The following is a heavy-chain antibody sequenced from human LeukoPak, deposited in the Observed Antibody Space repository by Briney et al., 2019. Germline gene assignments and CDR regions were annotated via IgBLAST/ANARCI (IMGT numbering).Heavy chain of an antibody. Sequence: SETLSLTCTVSGGSISYYYWSWIRQPPGKGLEWIGYIYYSGSANYNPSLKSRVTISVDTSKNQFSLNLTSVTTADTAVYYCARVSCSSTSCPRRDALDVWGQGTMVTVSS. CDR3: ARVSCSSTSCPRRDALDV. D-gene: IGHD2-2*01. CDR2: IYYSGSA. CDR1: GGSISYYY. V-gene: IGHV4-59*01. J-gene: IGHJ3*01.